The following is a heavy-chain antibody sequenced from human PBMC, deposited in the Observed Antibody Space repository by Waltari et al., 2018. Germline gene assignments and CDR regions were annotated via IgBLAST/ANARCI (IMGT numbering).Heavy chain of an antibody. V-gene: IGHV3-53*01. CDR1: AFTVTNYY. Sequence: HLVDSGGGLIQPGGSLSLSCAASAFTVTNYYRGWVRQAPGRGLECVSVIYSAVTTYYADSVKGRFTISRDTFRNTLYLQMDNLRPDDTAVYYCARGNTASLDYWGQGTLVTVSS. D-gene: IGHD2-21*02. J-gene: IGHJ4*02. CDR2: IYSAVTT. CDR3: ARGNTASLDY.